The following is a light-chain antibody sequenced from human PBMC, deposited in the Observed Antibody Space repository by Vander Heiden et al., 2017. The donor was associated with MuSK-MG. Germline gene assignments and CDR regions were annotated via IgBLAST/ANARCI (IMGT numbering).Light chain of an antibody. CDR3: QQRCNGPPTWT. CDR1: QSVSSY. Sequence: EIVLTQSPATLSLSPGERATLSCRASQSVSSYLDWYQQKPGQAPRLLIYDASNRATGIKARFSGSGYGTDFTLTISSREPEDFAVYYCQQRCNGPPTWTFGQGTKVEIK. V-gene: IGKV3-11*01. CDR2: DAS. J-gene: IGKJ1*01.